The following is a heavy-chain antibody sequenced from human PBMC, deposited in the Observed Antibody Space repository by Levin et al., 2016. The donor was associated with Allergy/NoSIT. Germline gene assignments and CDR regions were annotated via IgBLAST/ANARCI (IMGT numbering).Heavy chain of an antibody. CDR2: ISYSGDPT. D-gene: IGHD2-8*02. Sequence: VRQAPGKGLEWVSTISYSGDPTLYADSVKGRFTISRDSSQNTLYLQMTSLRVEDTAVYRCAKYTTRGSRVFDYWGQGTLVTVSS. CDR3: AKYTTRGSRVFDY. V-gene: IGHV3-23*01. J-gene: IGHJ4*02.